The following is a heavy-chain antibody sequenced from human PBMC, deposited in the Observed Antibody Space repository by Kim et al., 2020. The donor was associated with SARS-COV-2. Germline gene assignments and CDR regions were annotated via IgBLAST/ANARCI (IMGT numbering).Heavy chain of an antibody. J-gene: IGHJ6*02. D-gene: IGHD3-16*01. CDR2: IYYSENT. Sequence: SETLSLTCTVSGGSIRSYYWSWIRQPPGKGLEWIGYIYYSENTNYNPSLKSRVTISVDTSKNQFSLKLSSVTAADTAVYYCARDASSPPIGYYYGMDGWGQGTTVTVSS. V-gene: IGHV4-59*01. CDR3: ARDASSPPIGYYYGMDG. CDR1: GGSIRSYY.